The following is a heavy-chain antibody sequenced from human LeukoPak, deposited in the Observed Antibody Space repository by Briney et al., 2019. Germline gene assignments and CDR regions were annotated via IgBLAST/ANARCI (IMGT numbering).Heavy chain of an antibody. Sequence: SETLSLTCVVYGGSFSGYYWSWIRQPPGKGLEWIGEINHSGSTSYNPSLKSRVTISVDTSKNQFSLKLSSVTAADTAVHYCARGAMVRTRFDYWGQGTLVIVSS. CDR2: INHSGST. CDR3: ARGAMVRTRFDY. J-gene: IGHJ4*02. V-gene: IGHV4-34*01. CDR1: GGSFSGYY. D-gene: IGHD3-10*01.